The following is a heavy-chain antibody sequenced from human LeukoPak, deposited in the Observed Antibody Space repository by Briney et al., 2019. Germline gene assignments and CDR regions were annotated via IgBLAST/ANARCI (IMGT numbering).Heavy chain of an antibody. Sequence: GGSLRLSCAGSGFTFRGYWIHWVRQVPGKGLVGVSRINGDGSSATYADSVKGRFTISRDDAKNTVYLQMNNLRAEDTAVYYCARDQYYQLLLWGQGSLVTVSP. V-gene: IGHV3-74*03. CDR1: GFTFRGYW. CDR2: INGDGSSA. J-gene: IGHJ4*02. D-gene: IGHD2-2*01. CDR3: ARDQYYQLLL.